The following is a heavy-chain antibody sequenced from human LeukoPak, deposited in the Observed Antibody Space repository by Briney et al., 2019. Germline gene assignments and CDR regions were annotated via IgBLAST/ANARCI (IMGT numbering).Heavy chain of an antibody. Sequence: GGSLRLSCAASGSAFSSYAMSWVRQAPGKGLEWVSTITGSGGSTYYADSMKGRFTISRDNSKNTLYLQMNSLRAEDTAVYYCAKDGYYDSSAYYYVRYFDLWGRGTLVTVSS. J-gene: IGHJ2*01. CDR1: GSAFSSYA. CDR2: ITGSGGST. D-gene: IGHD3-22*01. CDR3: AKDGYYDSSAYYYVRYFDL. V-gene: IGHV3-23*01.